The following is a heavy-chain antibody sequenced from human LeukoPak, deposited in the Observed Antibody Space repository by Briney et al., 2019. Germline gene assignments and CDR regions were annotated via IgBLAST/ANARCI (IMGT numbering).Heavy chain of an antibody. CDR2: IYYSGST. V-gene: IGHV4-30-4*01. CDR3: ATYCSGDSCYRNWFNP. Sequence: SQTLSLTCTVSGGSISSGDYYWSWIRQTPGKGLEWIGYIYYSGSTYYNPSLRSRITISVDTSKNQSSLKLSSVTAADTAMYYCATYCSGDSCYRNWFNPWGQGTLVTVSS. CDR1: GGSISSGDYY. J-gene: IGHJ5*02. D-gene: IGHD2-15*01.